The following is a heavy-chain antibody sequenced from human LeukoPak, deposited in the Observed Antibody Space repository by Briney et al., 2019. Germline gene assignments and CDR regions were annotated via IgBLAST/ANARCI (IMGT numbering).Heavy chain of an antibody. CDR3: ARGGPGDLFDY. CDR1: GFTFSSYE. V-gene: IGHV3-48*01. CDR2: ISSSSSTI. D-gene: IGHD3-16*01. Sequence: GGSLRLSCAASGFTFSSYEMNWVRQAPGKGLEWVSYISSSSSTIYYADSVKGRFTISRDNAKNSLYLQMNSLRAEDTAVYYCARGGPGDLFDYWGQGTLVTVSS. J-gene: IGHJ4*02.